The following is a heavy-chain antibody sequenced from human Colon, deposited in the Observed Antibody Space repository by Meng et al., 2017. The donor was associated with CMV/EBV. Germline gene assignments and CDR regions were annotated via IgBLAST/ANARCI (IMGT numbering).Heavy chain of an antibody. CDR1: GFTFSSYS. J-gene: IGHJ3*01. Sequence: GESLKISCAASGFTFSSYSMNWVRQAPGKGLEWVSSISGGSTYYADSVKGRFIISRDNAKNLLSLQMDSLTAGDTAVYYCAREPSHAAFDLWGQGTMVTVSS. CDR2: ISGGST. V-gene: IGHV3-21*06. CDR3: AREPSHAAFDL.